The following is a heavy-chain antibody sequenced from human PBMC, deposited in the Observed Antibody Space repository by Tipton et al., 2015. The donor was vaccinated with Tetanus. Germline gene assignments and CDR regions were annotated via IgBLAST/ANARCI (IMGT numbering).Heavy chain of an antibody. CDR3: ARLVKQWLVPEDY. J-gene: IGHJ4*02. CDR1: GGTFTNYA. D-gene: IGHD6-19*01. CDR2: ITPIFGTT. V-gene: IGHV1-69*06. Sequence: QLVQSGTEMKKPGSSVKVSCKASGGTFTNYALSWVRQAPGQGLEWVGGITPIFGTTNSAPKFQGRVTITTDTATNAAYMELRSLRSDDTAVYFCARLVKQWLVPEDYWGQGTLVIVSS.